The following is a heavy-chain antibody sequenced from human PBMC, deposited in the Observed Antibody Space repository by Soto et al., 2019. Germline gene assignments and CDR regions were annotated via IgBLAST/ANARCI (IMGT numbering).Heavy chain of an antibody. CDR3: ASAYVGGDLTVTRGEFGRA. Sequence: ASVNVSCKASGHTCSAYYVHWVRQAPGQGRESMGSVNPNIRGPHYAQKFQGRVSMARDTSLSQVYMESRSLRRDDMAVYFCASAYVGGDLTVTRGEFGRAGGQRTL. CDR1: GHTCSAYY. CDR2: VNPNIRGP. J-gene: IGHJ4*02. V-gene: IGHV1-2*02. D-gene: IGHD1-26*01.